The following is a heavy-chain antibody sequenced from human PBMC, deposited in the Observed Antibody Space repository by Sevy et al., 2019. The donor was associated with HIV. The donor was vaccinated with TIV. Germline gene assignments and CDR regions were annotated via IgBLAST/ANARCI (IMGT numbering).Heavy chain of an antibody. Sequence: SETLSLTCTVSGGSVSSGSYYWSWIRQPPGKGLEWIGYIYYSGSTNYNPSLKSRVTISVDTSKNQFSLKLSSVTAADTTVYYCARVRKAARLIDYWGQGTPVTVSS. CDR1: GGSVSSGSYY. CDR2: IYYSGST. CDR3: ARVRKAARLIDY. V-gene: IGHV4-61*01. D-gene: IGHD6-6*01. J-gene: IGHJ4*02.